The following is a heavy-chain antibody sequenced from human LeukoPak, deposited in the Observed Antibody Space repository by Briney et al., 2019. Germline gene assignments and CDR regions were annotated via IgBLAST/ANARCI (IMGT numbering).Heavy chain of an antibody. CDR2: IWNDGGRK. V-gene: IGHV3-33*01. CDR3: ARDIGNSGFNLDY. D-gene: IGHD5-12*01. CDR1: GFTFSTHG. J-gene: IGHJ4*02. Sequence: GRSLRLSCVVSGFTFSTHGFHWVRQAPGKRLEWVSVIWNDGGRKEYADSVRGRFTISRDNSNLYLQMNSLRAEDTAIYYCARDIGNSGFNLDYWGQGTPVTVSS.